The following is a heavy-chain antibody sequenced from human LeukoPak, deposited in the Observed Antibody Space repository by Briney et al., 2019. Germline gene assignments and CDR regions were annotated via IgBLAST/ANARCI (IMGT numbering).Heavy chain of an antibody. Sequence: PGGSLRLSCVASGFTFTNFAVSWVRQAPGKGLEWVAAFSGSGGSTYHADSVKGRFTISRDSSKNTVYLQMNSLRAEDTAVYYCARDPDTGEYFDYWGQGTLVTVSS. V-gene: IGHV3-23*01. D-gene: IGHD1-1*01. CDR3: ARDPDTGEYFDY. CDR1: GFTFTNFA. J-gene: IGHJ4*02. CDR2: FSGSGGST.